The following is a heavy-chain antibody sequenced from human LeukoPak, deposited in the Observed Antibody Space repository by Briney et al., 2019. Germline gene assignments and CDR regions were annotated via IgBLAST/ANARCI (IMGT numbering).Heavy chain of an antibody. CDR3: ARPRSDSTGYYPSYFDL. J-gene: IGHJ2*01. D-gene: IGHD3-22*01. CDR2: IYPGDSDT. CDR1: GYSFSNYW. V-gene: IGHV5-51*01. Sequence: GESLKISCTAFGYSFSNYWIAWVRLVPGKGLEWVATIYPGDSDTRFNPSFQGHVTLSVDKSINTAYSQWSSLKASDTAMYYCARPRSDSTGYYPSYFDLWGRGTLLTVSS.